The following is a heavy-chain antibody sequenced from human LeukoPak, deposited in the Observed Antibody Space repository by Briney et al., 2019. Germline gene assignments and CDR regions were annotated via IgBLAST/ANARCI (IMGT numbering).Heavy chain of an antibody. CDR2: ISGSGGST. D-gene: IGHD6-19*01. J-gene: IGHJ4*02. CDR3: AKVVTIIAVAGELDY. V-gene: IGHV3-23*01. CDR1: GFTFSSYA. Sequence: SGGSLRLSCAASGFTFSSYAMSWVRQAPGKGLEWVSAISGSGGSTYYADSVKGRFTISRDNSKNTLYLQMNSLRAEDTAVYYCAKVVTIIAVAGELDYWGQGTLVTVSS.